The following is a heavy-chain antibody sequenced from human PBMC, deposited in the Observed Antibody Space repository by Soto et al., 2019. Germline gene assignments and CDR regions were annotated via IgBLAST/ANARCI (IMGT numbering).Heavy chain of an antibody. Sequence: PGGSLRLSCAASGFTFSSYAMSWVRQAPGKGLEWVSAISGSGGSTYYADSVKGRFTISRDNSKNKLYLQKNSLRAEDTAVYYCAKEELYCSGGSCYSNRYFDYWGQGTLVTVSS. CDR3: AKEELYCSGGSCYSNRYFDY. D-gene: IGHD2-15*01. V-gene: IGHV3-23*01. CDR1: GFTFSSYA. CDR2: ISGSGGST. J-gene: IGHJ4*02.